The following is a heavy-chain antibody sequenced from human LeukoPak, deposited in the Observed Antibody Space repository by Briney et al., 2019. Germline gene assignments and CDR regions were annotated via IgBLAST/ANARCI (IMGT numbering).Heavy chain of an antibody. V-gene: IGHV1-18*01. CDR1: GYTFIRYG. D-gene: IGHD3-22*01. Sequence: ASVKVSCKASGYTFIRYGISWVRQAPGQGLEWMGWISADNGNPNYAQNFQGRVTMTTETSTSTAYMELRSLRYDDTAVYFCARDSGYPESSGYLYWGQGTLVTVSS. CDR2: ISADNGNP. J-gene: IGHJ4*02. CDR3: ARDSGYPESSGYLY.